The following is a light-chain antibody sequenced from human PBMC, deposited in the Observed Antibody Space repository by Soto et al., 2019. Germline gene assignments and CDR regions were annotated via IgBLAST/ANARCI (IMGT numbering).Light chain of an antibody. CDR2: GAS. Sequence: EIVVTQSPATLSVSPGERATLSCRASQSVSGNLAWYQQKPGQAPRLLIYGASTRATGIPAMFSGSGSGTEVTLTISSLQSEDFAVYYCQQYNNWPPAFGQGTKVEIK. CDR3: QQYNNWPPA. J-gene: IGKJ1*01. V-gene: IGKV3-15*01. CDR1: QSVSGN.